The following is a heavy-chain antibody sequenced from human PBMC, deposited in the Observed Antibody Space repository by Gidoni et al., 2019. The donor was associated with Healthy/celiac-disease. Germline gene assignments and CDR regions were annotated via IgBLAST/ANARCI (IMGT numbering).Heavy chain of an antibody. Sequence: EVQLVESGGGLVQPGGSLRLSCSASGFPFSSYWMSWVRQAPGKGKEWVANIKQDGSEKYYVDSVKGRFTISRDNAKNSLYLQMNSLRAEDTAVYYCARDGDYDFWSGYYYYGMDVWGQGTTVTVSS. J-gene: IGHJ6*02. V-gene: IGHV3-7*01. CDR3: ARDGDYDFWSGYYYYGMDV. D-gene: IGHD3-3*01. CDR1: GFPFSSYW. CDR2: IKQDGSEK.